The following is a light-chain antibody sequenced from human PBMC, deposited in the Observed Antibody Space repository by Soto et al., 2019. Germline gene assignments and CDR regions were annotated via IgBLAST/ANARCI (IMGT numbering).Light chain of an antibody. CDR3: QQRGNWPLYT. CDR2: GAS. J-gene: IGKJ2*01. V-gene: IGKV3-11*01. Sequence: EIVLTQSPATLSLSPGERATLSCRASQSVSSYLAWYQQKPGQAPRLLIYGASNRATGIPARFSGSESGTDFALTITSLEPEDFAVYYCQQRGNWPLYTFGQGTKLEIK. CDR1: QSVSSY.